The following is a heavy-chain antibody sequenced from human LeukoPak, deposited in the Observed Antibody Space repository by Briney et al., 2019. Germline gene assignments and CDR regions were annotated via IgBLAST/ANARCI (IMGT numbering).Heavy chain of an antibody. D-gene: IGHD2-15*01. Sequence: GGSLRLSCAASGFTFNTYAMNWVRQAPGKGLKWVSAISDSGGSTYYADSVKGRFTISRDNSKNTVYLQIHRLRAEDTAVYYCAKGKGSSSSSIDWWGQGTLVTVSS. CDR1: GFTFNTYA. CDR2: ISDSGGST. V-gene: IGHV3-23*01. CDR3: AKGKGSSSSSIDW. J-gene: IGHJ4*02.